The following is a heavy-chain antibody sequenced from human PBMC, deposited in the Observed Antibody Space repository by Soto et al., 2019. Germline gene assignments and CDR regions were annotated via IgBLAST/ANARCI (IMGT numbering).Heavy chain of an antibody. J-gene: IGHJ6*02. Sequence: QVQLQESGPGLVKPSETLSLTCTVSGGSISNYYWSWIRQPPGKGLEWIAYIYYSGSTSYNPSLKSRVTISVDTSKNQFSLKLSSVTAADTAVYYCARDRQGLYGMDVWGQGTTVTVSS. CDR3: ARDRQGLYGMDV. V-gene: IGHV4-59*01. CDR1: GGSISNYY. CDR2: IYYSGST.